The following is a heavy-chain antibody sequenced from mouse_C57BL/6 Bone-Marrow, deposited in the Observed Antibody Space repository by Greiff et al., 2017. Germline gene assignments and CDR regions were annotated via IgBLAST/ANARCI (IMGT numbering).Heavy chain of an antibody. V-gene: IGHV1-7*01. CDR3: ARTRVRLRRWAMDY. D-gene: IGHD2-14*01. CDR2: INPSSGYT. J-gene: IGHJ4*01. CDR1: GYTFTSYW. Sequence: QVQLKESGAELAKPGASVKLSCKASGYTFTSYWMHWVKQRPGQGLEWIGYINPSSGYTKYNQKFKDKATLTADKSSSTAYMQLSSLTYEDSAVYYCARTRVRLRRWAMDYWGQGTSVNVSS.